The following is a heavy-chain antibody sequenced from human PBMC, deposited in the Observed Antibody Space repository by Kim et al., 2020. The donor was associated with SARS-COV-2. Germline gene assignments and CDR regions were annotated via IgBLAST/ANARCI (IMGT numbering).Heavy chain of an antibody. D-gene: IGHD5-12*01. CDR2: ISSNGGST. CDR3: VKSDGSTYYYYGMDV. V-gene: IGHV3-64D*06. CDR1: GFTYSSYA. J-gene: IGHJ6*02. Sequence: GGSLRLSCSASGFTYSSYAMYWVRQAPGKGLEYVSAISSNGGSTYYADSVKGRFTISRDNSKNTLYLQMSSLRAEDTAVYYCVKSDGSTYYYYGMDVWGQGTTVTVSS.